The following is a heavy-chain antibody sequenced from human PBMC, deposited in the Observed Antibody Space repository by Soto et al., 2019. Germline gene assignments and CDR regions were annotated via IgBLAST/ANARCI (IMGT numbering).Heavy chain of an antibody. V-gene: IGHV5-10-1*01. J-gene: IGHJ4*02. Sequence: ESLKISCTASGYNFNNNWIGWVRQTPGKGLEWMGRIEPSDSYIDYSPSFKGHVTISSDKSIKTVYLQWSSLKASDTAMYYCARLRSLPSTIKFGKDFDYWGQGALVTVSS. CDR2: IEPSDSYI. D-gene: IGHD2-2*01. CDR1: GYNFNNNW. CDR3: ARLRSLPSTIKFGKDFDY.